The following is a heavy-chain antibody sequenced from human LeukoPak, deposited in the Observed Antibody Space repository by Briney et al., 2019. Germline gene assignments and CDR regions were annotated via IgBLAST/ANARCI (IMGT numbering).Heavy chain of an antibody. Sequence: GASVKVSCKASGYTFTNYGISWVRQAPGQGLQWMGWISVYNDNTNYAEKFQGRVTMTTDTSTTTAYMELRSLRSDDTAVYYCARTPYSGSYYDPYYFDNWGQGTLVTVSS. D-gene: IGHD1-26*01. V-gene: IGHV1-18*01. J-gene: IGHJ4*02. CDR2: ISVYNDNT. CDR3: ARTPYSGSYYDPYYFDN. CDR1: GYTFTNYG.